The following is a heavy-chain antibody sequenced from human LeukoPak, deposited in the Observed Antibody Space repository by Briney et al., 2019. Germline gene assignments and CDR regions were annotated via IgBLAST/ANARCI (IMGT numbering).Heavy chain of an antibody. J-gene: IGHJ4*02. V-gene: IGHV1-2*06. CDR1: GYTFTGYY. CDR3: ARIRFSGTTRSTNFDY. CDR2: INPNSGGT. Sequence: ASVKVSSKASGYTFTGYYMHWVRQAPGQGLEWMGRINPNSGGTNYAQKFQGRVTMTRDTSISTAYMELSRLRSDDTAVYYCARIRFSGTTRSTNFDYWGQGTLVTVSX. D-gene: IGHD1-1*01.